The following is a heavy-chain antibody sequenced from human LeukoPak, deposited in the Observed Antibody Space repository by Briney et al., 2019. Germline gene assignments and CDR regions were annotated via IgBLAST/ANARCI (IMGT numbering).Heavy chain of an antibody. Sequence: ASVNVSCKASGYTFSDYYIQWVRQAPGQGLEWMAWINPKSGGTVYAQKFQGRVTLSRDTSINTAYMEMTRLTSDDTAIYFCARENLPYGDFEYWGRGTLVTVSS. J-gene: IGHJ4*02. CDR1: GYTFSDYY. CDR3: ARENLPYGDFEY. D-gene: IGHD4/OR15-4a*01. CDR2: INPKSGGT. V-gene: IGHV1-2*02.